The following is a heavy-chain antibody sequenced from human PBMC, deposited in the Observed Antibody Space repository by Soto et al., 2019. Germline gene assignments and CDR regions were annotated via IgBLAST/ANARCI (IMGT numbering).Heavy chain of an antibody. CDR1: GFTFSSYW. CDR3: ARDEGGYCSSTSCYGSYYYYYMDV. D-gene: IGHD2-2*03. J-gene: IGHJ6*03. CDR2: INSDGSST. V-gene: IGHV3-74*01. Sequence: GGSLRLSCAASGFTFSSYWMHWVRQAPGKGLVWVSRINSDGSSTSYADSVKGRFTISRDNAKNTLYLQMNSLRAEDTAVYYCARDEGGYCSSTSCYGSYYYYYMDVWGKGTTVTVSS.